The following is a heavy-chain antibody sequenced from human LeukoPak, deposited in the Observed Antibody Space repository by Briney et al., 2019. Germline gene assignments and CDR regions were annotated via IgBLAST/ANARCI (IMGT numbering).Heavy chain of an antibody. CDR1: GFTFSSYS. CDR2: ISTSSSYI. V-gene: IGHV3-21*04. CDR3: AKDSGTMIVGEGYFDY. D-gene: IGHD3-22*01. J-gene: IGHJ4*02. Sequence: PGGSLRLSCAASGFTFSSYSMNWVRQTPVKGLEWVSSISTSSSYIYSADSMKGRFTISRDNSKNTLYLQMNSLRAEDTAVYYCAKDSGTMIVGEGYFDYWGQGTLVTVSS.